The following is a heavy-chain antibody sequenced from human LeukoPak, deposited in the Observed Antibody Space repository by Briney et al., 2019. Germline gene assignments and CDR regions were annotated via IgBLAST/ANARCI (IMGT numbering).Heavy chain of an antibody. D-gene: IGHD3-3*01. J-gene: IGHJ6*02. CDR3: ARSLANLGYDFWSGYWLGMDV. V-gene: IGHV4-31*03. CDR1: GGSISSGGYY. CDR2: SYYSGST. Sequence: SETLSLSCTVSGGSISSGGYYWSWVRQHPGKGLEWMGYSYYSGSTYYNPSLKSRVTISVDTSKNQFSLKLSAVTAADTDVYSCARSLANLGYDFWSGYWLGMDVWGQGTTVTVSS.